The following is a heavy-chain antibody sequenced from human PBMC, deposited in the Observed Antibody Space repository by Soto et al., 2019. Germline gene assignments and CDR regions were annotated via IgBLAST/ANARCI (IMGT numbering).Heavy chain of an antibody. CDR1: GGSISSGAYQ. V-gene: IGHV4-31*03. Sequence: SETLSLTCSVSGGSISSGAYQWSWIRQHPGKGLEWIGFIHHSGSTHYNTSLQSRVNISTDTSKNQFSLRLSSVTAADTAVYYCARAPLGYCSGGSCYPYYFDYWGQGTLVTVSS. D-gene: IGHD2-15*01. CDR2: IHHSGST. J-gene: IGHJ4*02. CDR3: ARAPLGYCSGGSCYPYYFDY.